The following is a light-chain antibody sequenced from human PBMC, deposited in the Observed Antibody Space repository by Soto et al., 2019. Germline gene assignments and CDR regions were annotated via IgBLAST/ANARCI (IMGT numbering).Light chain of an antibody. J-gene: IGKJ5*01. Sequence: EIVLTQSPGTQSLSPGERATLSCRASQSVTSNYLAWYQHKPGQAPRLLIYDASSRATGIPDRFSGSGSATDFTLTISRLEPEDFAVYYCQQYGTSPPLTFGQGTRLEIK. CDR2: DAS. CDR3: QQYGTSPPLT. V-gene: IGKV3-20*01. CDR1: QSVTSNY.